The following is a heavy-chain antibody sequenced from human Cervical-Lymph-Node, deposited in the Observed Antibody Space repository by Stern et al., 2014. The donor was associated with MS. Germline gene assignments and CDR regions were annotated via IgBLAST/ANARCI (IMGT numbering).Heavy chain of an antibody. CDR1: GFTFSSYN. V-gene: IGHV3-21*01. Sequence: VQLVQSGGGLVKPGGSLRLSCAASGFTFSSYNMNWVRQAPGQGLEWVSSISSSSSYIFYADSVKGRFTISRDNAKNSLYLQMNSLRAEDTAVYYCARDGVLRFLEWLDYWGQGTLVTVSS. CDR2: ISSSSSYI. D-gene: IGHD3-3*01. J-gene: IGHJ4*02. CDR3: ARDGVLRFLEWLDY.